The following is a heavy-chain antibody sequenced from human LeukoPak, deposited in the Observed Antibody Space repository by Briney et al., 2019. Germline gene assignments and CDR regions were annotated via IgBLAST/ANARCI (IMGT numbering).Heavy chain of an antibody. CDR1: GFTFSSHT. Sequence: GGSLRLSCVASGFTFSSHTMNWVRQAPGKGLEWVSSISSSTSYIYYADSVKGRFTISRDNAKNSLYLQMNSLRAEDTAVYYCARDTFYYDSSGLDYWGQGTLVTVSS. V-gene: IGHV3-21*01. CDR3: ARDTFYYDSSGLDY. CDR2: ISSSTSYI. D-gene: IGHD3-22*01. J-gene: IGHJ4*02.